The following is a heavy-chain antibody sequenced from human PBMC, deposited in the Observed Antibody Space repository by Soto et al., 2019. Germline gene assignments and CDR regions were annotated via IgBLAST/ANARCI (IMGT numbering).Heavy chain of an antibody. CDR2: IYYSGST. D-gene: IGHD3-3*01. CDR1: GGSISSSSYY. V-gene: IGHV4-39*01. Sequence: SETLSLTCTVSGGSISSSSYYWGWIRQPPGKGLEWIGSIYYSGSTYYNPSLKSRVTISVDTSKNQFSLKLSSVTAADTAVYYCASGVLRFLEWFEIRDNWFDPWGQGTLVTVSS. CDR3: ASGVLRFLEWFEIRDNWFDP. J-gene: IGHJ5*02.